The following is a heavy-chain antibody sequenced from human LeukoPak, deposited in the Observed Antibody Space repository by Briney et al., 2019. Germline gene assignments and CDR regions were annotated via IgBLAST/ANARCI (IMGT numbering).Heavy chain of an antibody. CDR3: ARGPPRHYYYYYYMDV. CDR2: IYYSGST. Sequence: SETLSLTCTVSGGSISSYYWSWIRQPPGKGLEWIGYIYYSGSTNYNPSLKSRVTISVDTSKNQFSLKLSSVTAADTAVYYCARGPPRHYYYYYYMDVWGKGTTVTVSS. CDR1: GGSISSYY. J-gene: IGHJ6*03. V-gene: IGHV4-59*01.